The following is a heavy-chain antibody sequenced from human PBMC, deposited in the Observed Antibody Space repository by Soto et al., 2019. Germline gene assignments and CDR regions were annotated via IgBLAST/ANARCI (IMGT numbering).Heavy chain of an antibody. V-gene: IGHV1-18*01. Sequence: QVQLVQSGAEVKKPGASVKVSCKASGYTFTRYGISWVRQAPGQGREWMGGFSAYNGNTNYAQKLQGRVPMTTDTSTSTADMELRSVRSDDTAVYFCARDSWVGGDYWGQGTLVTVSS. CDR1: GYTFTRYG. D-gene: IGHD1-26*01. J-gene: IGHJ4*02. CDR2: FSAYNGNT. CDR3: ARDSWVGGDY.